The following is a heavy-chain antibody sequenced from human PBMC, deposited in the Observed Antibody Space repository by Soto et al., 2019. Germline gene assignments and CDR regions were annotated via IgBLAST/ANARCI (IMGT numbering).Heavy chain of an antibody. J-gene: IGHJ5*02. CDR3: ARLSGGSSNWFDP. CDR1: GGSISSNY. D-gene: IGHD2-15*01. Sequence: PSETLSLTCSVSGGSISSNYWSWIRQPPGKGLEWIGYIYYSGSTNYNPSLKSRVTISVDTSKNQFSLKLSSVTAADTAVYYCARLSGGSSNWFDPWGQGTQVTVSS. V-gene: IGHV4-59*01. CDR2: IYYSGST.